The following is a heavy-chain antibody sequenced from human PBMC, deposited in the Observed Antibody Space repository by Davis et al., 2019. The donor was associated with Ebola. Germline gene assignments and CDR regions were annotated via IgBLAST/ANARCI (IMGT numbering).Heavy chain of an antibody. D-gene: IGHD3-16*01. Sequence: AASVKVSCKASGGTFSSYTISWVRQAPGQGLEWMGRIIPILGIANYAQKFQGRVTMTRDTSTSTVYMELSSLRSEDTAVYYCARDLQFGELGMDVWGKGTTVTVSS. CDR3: ARDLQFGELGMDV. J-gene: IGHJ6*04. V-gene: IGHV1-69*04. CDR1: GGTFSSYT. CDR2: IIPILGIA.